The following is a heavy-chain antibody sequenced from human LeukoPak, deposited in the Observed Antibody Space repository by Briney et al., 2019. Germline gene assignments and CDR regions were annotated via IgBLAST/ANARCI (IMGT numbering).Heavy chain of an antibody. J-gene: IGHJ4*02. CDR1: GYTLTSYD. CDR3: ARSIVGVRKRNDY. V-gene: IGHV1-8*01. CDR2: MNPNSGHT. Sequence: ASVKVSCKASGYTLTSYDIIWVRPASGQGLEWMGWMNPNSGHTGYAQKFQGRVTMTRTTSISTAHMELTSLTSEDSAVYYCARSIVGVRKRNDYWGQGTLVTVSS. D-gene: IGHD1-26*01.